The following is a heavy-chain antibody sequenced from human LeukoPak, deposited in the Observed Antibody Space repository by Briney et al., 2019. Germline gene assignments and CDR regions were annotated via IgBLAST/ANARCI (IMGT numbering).Heavy chain of an antibody. J-gene: IGHJ5*02. CDR1: RFTFNNYA. CDR2: ISGSGYST. Sequence: GGSLRLSCAASRFTFNNYAMSWVRQAPGKGLEWVSTISGSGYSTYYADSVRGRFTISRDNSENTLYLEMNSLRVEDTAIHYCARGNGWPWWFDPWGQGTLVTVSS. V-gene: IGHV3-23*01. D-gene: IGHD2-8*01. CDR3: ARGNGWPWWFDP.